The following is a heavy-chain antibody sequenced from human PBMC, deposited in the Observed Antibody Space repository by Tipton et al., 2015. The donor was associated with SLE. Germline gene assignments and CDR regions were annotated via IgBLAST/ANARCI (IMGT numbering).Heavy chain of an antibody. V-gene: IGHV1-69*05. CDR2: IIPIIGIT. J-gene: IGHJ4*02. CDR1: GDTFNTYA. D-gene: IGHD3/OR15-3a*01. CDR3: VTGDLWTNRLSSPMFDY. Sequence: QSGAEVKKPGSSVKVSCKASGDTFNTYAFSWVRQAPGQGLEWMGGIIPIIGITKYAQDFQGRVTVTTDESTNTAYMELSNLRSDDTAVYFCVTGDLWTNRLSSPMFDYWGQGTLITVSS.